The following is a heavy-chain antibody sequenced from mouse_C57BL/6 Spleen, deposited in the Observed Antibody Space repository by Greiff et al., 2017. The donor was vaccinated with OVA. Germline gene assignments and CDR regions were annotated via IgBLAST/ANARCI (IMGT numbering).Heavy chain of an antibody. J-gene: IGHJ3*01. V-gene: IGHV1-47*01. CDR1: GYTFTTYP. D-gene: IGHD2-3*01. CDR2: FHPYNDDT. Sequence: VKLKESGAELVKPGASVKMSCKASGYTFTTYPIEWMKQNHGKSLEWIGNFHPYNDDTKYNEKFKGKATLTVEKSSSTVYLELSRLTSDDSAVYYCARRGGYYEDWFAYWGQGTLVTVSA. CDR3: ARRGGYYEDWFAY.